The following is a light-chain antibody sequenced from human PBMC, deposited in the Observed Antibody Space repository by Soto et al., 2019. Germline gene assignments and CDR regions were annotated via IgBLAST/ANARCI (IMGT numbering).Light chain of an antibody. Sequence: DIQMTQSPSTLSASVGDRVIITCRASQSISSWLAWYQQKPGKAPDLLNYRASTLKTGIPSRFSGSGSGTEFTLTISNLQPDDFATYYCQQYDRASWTFGPGTKVEIK. J-gene: IGKJ1*01. V-gene: IGKV1-5*03. CDR3: QQYDRASWT. CDR2: RAS. CDR1: QSISSW.